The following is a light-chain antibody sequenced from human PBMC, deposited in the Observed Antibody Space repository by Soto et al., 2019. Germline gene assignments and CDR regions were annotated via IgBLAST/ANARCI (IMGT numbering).Light chain of an antibody. V-gene: IGKV3-11*01. CDR2: DAS. Sequence: EMVLTQSPATLSLSPGERATLSCRASQSVSSYLAWYQQKPGQAPRLLIYDASNRATGIPARFSGSGSGTDFTLAISSLQPEDFATYCCQQLNSYPRTFGQGTKVDIK. J-gene: IGKJ1*01. CDR1: QSVSSY. CDR3: QQLNSYPRT.